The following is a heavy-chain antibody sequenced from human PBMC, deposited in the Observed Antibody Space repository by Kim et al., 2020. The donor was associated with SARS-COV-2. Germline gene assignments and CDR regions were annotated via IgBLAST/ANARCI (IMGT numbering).Heavy chain of an antibody. J-gene: IGHJ4*02. Sequence: SVKVSCKASGGTFSSYAIIWVRQAPGQGLEWMGRIIPILGIANYAQKFQGRVTITADKSTSTAYMELSSLRSEDTAVYYCARAGEGNIPFDSWGQGTLVTVSS. CDR1: GGTFSSYA. CDR3: ARAGEGNIPFDS. V-gene: IGHV1-69*04. D-gene: IGHD3-10*01. CDR2: IIPILGIA.